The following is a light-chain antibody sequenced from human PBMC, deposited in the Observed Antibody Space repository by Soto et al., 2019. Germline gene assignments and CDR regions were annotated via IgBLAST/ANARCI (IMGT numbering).Light chain of an antibody. CDR2: DAS. J-gene: IGKJ5*01. CDR1: QSISSW. V-gene: IGKV1-5*01. CDR3: QQYKCYSTS. Sequence: DIQMTQSPSTLSASVGDRVIITCRARQSISSWLALYQKIPKKAPLLLIYDASSLESGVPTKFSGSGSGTDFALIISSLEPVNFATYSCQQYKCYSTSFGQGKRLGIK.